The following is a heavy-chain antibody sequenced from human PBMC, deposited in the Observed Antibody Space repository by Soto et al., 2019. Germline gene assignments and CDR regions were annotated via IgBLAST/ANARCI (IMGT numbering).Heavy chain of an antibody. Sequence: EASVKVSCKDSGGTSRNYVISWVRQAPGQGLEWMGGIIPSFGTPTYAQKFLGRVTMTMDTSTSTVFMELTSLRSADTAVYYCARGGHIAVVTDSFDSWGQGTLVTVSS. J-gene: IGHJ4*02. CDR1: GGTSRNYV. CDR3: ARGGHIAVVTDSFDS. V-gene: IGHV1-69*05. CDR2: IIPSFGTP. D-gene: IGHD2-21*02.